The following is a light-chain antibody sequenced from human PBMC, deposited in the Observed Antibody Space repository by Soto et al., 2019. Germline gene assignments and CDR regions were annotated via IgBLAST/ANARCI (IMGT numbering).Light chain of an antibody. J-gene: IGKJ5*01. Sequence: DIQMTQSPSSLSASVGDRVTITCRASQSISSYLNWYQQKPGKAPKLLIYAASSLQSGIPSRFSGSGSGTDFTLTISSLQPEDFATYYCHQSYSTRVTFGQGTRLVIK. CDR2: AAS. V-gene: IGKV1-39*01. CDR3: HQSYSTRVT. CDR1: QSISSY.